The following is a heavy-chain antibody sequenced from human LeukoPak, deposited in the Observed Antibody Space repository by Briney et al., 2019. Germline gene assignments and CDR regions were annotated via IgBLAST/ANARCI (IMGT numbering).Heavy chain of an antibody. D-gene: IGHD6-13*01. J-gene: IGHJ4*02. CDR3: ARGGIAAAGFPFDY. V-gene: IGHV1-2*02. CDR2: INPNSGGT. Sequence: ALVKVSCKASGYTFTGYYMHWVRQAPGQGLEWMGWINPNSGGTNYAQKFQGRVTMTRDTSISTAYMELSRLRSDDTAVYYCARGGIAAAGFPFDYWGQGTLVTVSS. CDR1: GYTFTGYY.